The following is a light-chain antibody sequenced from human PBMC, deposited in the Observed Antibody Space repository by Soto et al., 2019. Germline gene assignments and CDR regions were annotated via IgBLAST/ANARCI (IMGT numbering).Light chain of an antibody. J-gene: IGKJ5*01. CDR3: QQYGSSSIT. CDR1: QSVSSSY. V-gene: IGKV3-20*01. CDR2: GAS. Sequence: SVFAMNTGDPSFSPRERATPSCRASQSVSSSYLAWYQQKPGQAPRLLIYGASSRATGIPDRFSGSGSGTDFTLTISRLEPEDFAVYYCQQYGSSSITFGQGTRLEIK.